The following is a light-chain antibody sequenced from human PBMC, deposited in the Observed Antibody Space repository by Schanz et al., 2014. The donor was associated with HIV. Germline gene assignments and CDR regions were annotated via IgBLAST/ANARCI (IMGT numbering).Light chain of an antibody. CDR2: DVT. V-gene: IGLV2-14*03. CDR3: NSYTSSSTWV. CDR1: SNDVGGYNF. J-gene: IGLJ3*02. Sequence: QSALTQPPSASGSPGQSVTISCTGTSNDVGGYNFVSWYQQHPGKAPKLLIYDVTNRPSGVSNRFSGSKSGNTASLTISGLQADDEADYYCNSYTSSSTWVFGGGTKLTVL.